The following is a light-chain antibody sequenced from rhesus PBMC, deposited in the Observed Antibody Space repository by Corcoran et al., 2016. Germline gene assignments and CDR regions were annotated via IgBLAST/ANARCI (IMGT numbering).Light chain of an antibody. CDR3: QHYSSVPWT. Sequence: DIQMTQSPSSLSASVGDTVTITCRASQSISSWLAWYQQKPGKAPKLLVYKASTLKSGVPARFRGSGSGTDFTLTISSLQSEDFATYFCQHYSSVPWTFGQGTKVEIK. CDR1: QSISSW. V-gene: IGKV1-22*01. CDR2: KAS. J-gene: IGKJ1*01.